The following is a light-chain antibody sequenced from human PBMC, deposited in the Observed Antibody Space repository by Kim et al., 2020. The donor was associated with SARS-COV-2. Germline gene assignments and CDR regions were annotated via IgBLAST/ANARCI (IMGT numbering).Light chain of an antibody. J-gene: IGLJ3*02. Sequence: PGQTASITCSGDKLGDKYTTWYQQKPGQSPVLVIYLDTKRPSGIPERFSGPISGNTATLTISGTQAMDEADYYCQAWDSSTANWVFGGGTQLTVL. CDR1: KLGDKY. CDR3: QAWDSSTANWV. V-gene: IGLV3-1*01. CDR2: LDT.